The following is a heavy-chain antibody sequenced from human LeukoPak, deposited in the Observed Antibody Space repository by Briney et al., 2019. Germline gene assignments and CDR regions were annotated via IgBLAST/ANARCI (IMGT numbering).Heavy chain of an antibody. D-gene: IGHD3-22*01. CDR1: GFIFSRFG. CDR3: ARDRWYDGSGYIAAFDY. V-gene: IGHV3-33*01. J-gene: IGHJ4*02. Sequence: GSLRLSCEASGFIFSRFGMHWVRQAPGKGLEWVAVIWYDGSNQDYADSVKGRFTISRDNSKNTLYLQVSSLRAEDTAVYYCARDRWYDGSGYIAAFDYWGQGTLVTVS. CDR2: IWYDGSNQ.